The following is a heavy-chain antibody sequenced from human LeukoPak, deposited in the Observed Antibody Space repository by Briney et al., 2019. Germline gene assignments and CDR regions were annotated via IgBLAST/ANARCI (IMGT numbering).Heavy chain of an antibody. D-gene: IGHD5/OR15-5a*01. J-gene: IGHJ4*02. CDR1: GFTFSSYG. CDR3: AKPPLLETVSTMY. V-gene: IGHV3-30*18. CDR2: ISYDGSNK. Sequence: GGSLRLSCAASGFTFSSYGMHWVRQAPGKGLEWVAVISYDGSNKYYADFVKGRFTISRDNSKNTLYLQLNSLRAEDTAVYYCAKPPLLETVSTMYWGQGTLVTVSS.